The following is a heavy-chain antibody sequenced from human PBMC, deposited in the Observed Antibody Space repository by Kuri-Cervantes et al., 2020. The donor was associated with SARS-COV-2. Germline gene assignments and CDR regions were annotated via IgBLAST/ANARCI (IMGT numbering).Heavy chain of an antibody. CDR2: IYHSGST. V-gene: IGHV4-38-2*01. D-gene: IGHD2-21*01. CDR1: GYSISSGYY. Sequence: SQTLSLTCAVSGYSISSGYYWGWIRQPPGKGLEWTGSIYHSGSTYYNPSLKSRVTISVDTSKNQFSLKLSSVTAADTAVYYCARPDFGGDAFDIWGQGTMVTVSS. J-gene: IGHJ3*02. CDR3: ARPDFGGDAFDI.